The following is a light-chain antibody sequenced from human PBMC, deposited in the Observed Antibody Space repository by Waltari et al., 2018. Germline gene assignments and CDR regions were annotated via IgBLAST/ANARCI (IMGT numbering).Light chain of an antibody. Sequence: DIQMTQSPSSLSASVGARVTITCRASQSISSYLNWYQQKPGKAPNLLIYGASSLQSGVPSRFSGSGSGTEFTLTISSLQPEDFATYYCQQTYNTPRTFGQGTKVETK. CDR1: QSISSY. V-gene: IGKV1-39*01. CDR3: QQTYNTPRT. CDR2: GAS. J-gene: IGKJ1*01.